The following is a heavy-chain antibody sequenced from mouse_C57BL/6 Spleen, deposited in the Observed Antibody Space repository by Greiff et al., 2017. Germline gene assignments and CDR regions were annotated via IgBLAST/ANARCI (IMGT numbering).Heavy chain of an antibody. V-gene: IGHV10-3*01. CDR3: VRDDYGRSYWYFDV. Sequence: EVQGVESGGGLVQPKGSLKLSCAASGFTFTTYAMHWVRQTPGQGLEWVARIRSKSSNSATYYADSVKDRFTISRDDSQSMLYLQMNNRKTEDTAMYYCVRDDYGRSYWYFDVWGTGTTVTVSS. J-gene: IGHJ1*03. CDR2: IRSKSSNSAT. D-gene: IGHD1-1*01. CDR1: GFTFTTYA.